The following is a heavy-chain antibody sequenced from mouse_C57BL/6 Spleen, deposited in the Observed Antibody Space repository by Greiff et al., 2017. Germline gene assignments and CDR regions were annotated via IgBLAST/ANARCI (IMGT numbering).Heavy chain of an antibody. CDR2: ISYDGSN. D-gene: IGHD3-1*01. Sequence: EVQLVESGPGLVKPSQSLSLTCSVTGYSITSGYYWNWIRQFPGNKLEWMGYISYDGSNNYNPSLKNRISITRDTSKNQFFLKLNSVTTEDTATYYCAREYSSYFDYWGQGTTLTVSS. J-gene: IGHJ2*01. CDR1: GYSITSGYY. V-gene: IGHV3-6*01. CDR3: AREYSSYFDY.